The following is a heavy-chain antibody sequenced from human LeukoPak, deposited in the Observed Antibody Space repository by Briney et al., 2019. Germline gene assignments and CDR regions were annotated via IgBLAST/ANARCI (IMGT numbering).Heavy chain of an antibody. J-gene: IGHJ4*02. D-gene: IGHD3-10*01. CDR3: TTDRNGEASFFDY. Sequence: GGSLRLSCVASGFTFSSSWMSWVRQAPGKGLEWVGRIKSKTDGGTTDYAAPVKGRFTISRDDSKNTLYLQMNSLKTEDTAVYYCTTDRNGEASFFDYWGQGTLVTVSS. V-gene: IGHV3-15*01. CDR1: GFTFSSSW. CDR2: IKSKTDGGTT.